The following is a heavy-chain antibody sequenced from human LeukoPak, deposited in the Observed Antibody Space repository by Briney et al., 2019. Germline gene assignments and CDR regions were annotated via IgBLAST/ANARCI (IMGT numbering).Heavy chain of an antibody. CDR2: ISYDGANK. CDR1: GFTFSSYG. Sequence: PGGSLRLSCAASGFTFSSYGMHWVRQAPGKGLEWVAVISYDGANKNHADSVKGRFTISRDNSKNTLYLQMNSLRAEDTAVYYCTRGPGYHDSSYLDYWGQGTLVTVSS. D-gene: IGHD3-22*01. V-gene: IGHV3-30*19. J-gene: IGHJ4*02. CDR3: TRGPGYHDSSYLDY.